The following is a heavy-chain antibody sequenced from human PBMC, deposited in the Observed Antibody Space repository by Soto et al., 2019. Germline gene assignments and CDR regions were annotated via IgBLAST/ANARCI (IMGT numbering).Heavy chain of an antibody. D-gene: IGHD1-26*01. Sequence: GASVKVSCKASGYTFTSYDINRVRQATGQGLEWMGWMNPKSGNTGYAQKFQGIVTMTRNTSISTVYLELRSLRSEDTAVYYCARGVGGSYFDHFNCWGQGTRVTVSS. J-gene: IGHJ4*02. CDR2: MNPKSGNT. CDR1: GYTFTSYD. V-gene: IGHV1-8*01. CDR3: ARGVGGSYFDHFNC.